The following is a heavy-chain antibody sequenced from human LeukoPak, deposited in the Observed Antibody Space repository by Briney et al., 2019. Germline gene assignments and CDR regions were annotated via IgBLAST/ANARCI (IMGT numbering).Heavy chain of an antibody. CDR3: ARDGT. D-gene: IGHD1-1*01. CDR2: IYYSGNT. V-gene: IGHV4-59*12. J-gene: IGHJ5*02. Sequence: SETLSLTCTVSGGSISSYYWSWIRQPPGKGLEWIGYIYYSGNTNYNPSLKSRVTMSVDTSRNQFSLKLSSVTAADTAVYYCARDGTWGQGTLVTVSS. CDR1: GGSISSYY.